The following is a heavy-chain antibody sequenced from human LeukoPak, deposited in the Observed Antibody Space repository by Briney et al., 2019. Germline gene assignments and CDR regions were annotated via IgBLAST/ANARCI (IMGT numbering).Heavy chain of an antibody. J-gene: IGHJ4*02. V-gene: IGHV3-23*01. CDR1: GFIFNNYA. CDR3: AIGCKGDCLSSGYEF. CDR2: LSDDGFKT. D-gene: IGHD2-21*02. Sequence: GGSLRLSCAASGFIFNNYAMNWVRQAPGKGLEWVSGLSDDGFKTYYADSVKGRFTISRDNSQSTMDLLMNSLRAEDTATYYCAIGCKGDCLSSGYEFWGEGILVTVSS.